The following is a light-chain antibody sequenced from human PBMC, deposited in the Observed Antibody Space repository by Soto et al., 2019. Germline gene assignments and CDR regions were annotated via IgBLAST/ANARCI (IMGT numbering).Light chain of an antibody. Sequence: QSVLTQPASVSGSPGQPITISCAGTSSDVGGYNYVSWYQQHPGKAPKLIIFEVSNRPSGVSNRFSASKSVNTASLTISGLQTEDEADYFCSSYTSSNTYVFGTGTKVTV. CDR2: EVS. V-gene: IGLV2-14*01. J-gene: IGLJ1*01. CDR1: SSDVGGYNY. CDR3: SSYTSSNTYV.